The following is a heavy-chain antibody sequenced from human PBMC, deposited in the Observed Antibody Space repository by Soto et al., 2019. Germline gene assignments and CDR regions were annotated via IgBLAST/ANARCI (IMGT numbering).Heavy chain of an antibody. D-gene: IGHD3-3*01. J-gene: IGHJ6*01. CDR2: INSDGSST. V-gene: IGHV3-74*01. CDR3: ARAGIYDFWSGYYNLLYGMDV. Sequence: PWGSLLLACASSVFTFSIYWMHWVRQAPGKGLVLVSRINSDGSSTGYADSVKGRFTISRDNAKNTLYLQMNSLRAEDTAVYYCARAGIYDFWSGYYNLLYGMDVWGQGTPVTVSS. CDR1: VFTFSIYW.